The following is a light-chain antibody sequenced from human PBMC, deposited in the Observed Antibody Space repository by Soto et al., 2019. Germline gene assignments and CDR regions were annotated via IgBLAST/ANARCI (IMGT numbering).Light chain of an antibody. CDR1: QSLRST. V-gene: IGKV3-11*01. CDR3: QQRSNWPPT. CDR2: DAS. J-gene: IGKJ5*01. Sequence: EIVLTQSPATLSLSPGERVTLSCRTSQSLRSTFVAWYQVKPDQAPRLLIYDASNRATGIPARFSGSGSGTDFTLTIRSLEPEDFAVYYCQQRSNWPPTFGQGTRLEIK.